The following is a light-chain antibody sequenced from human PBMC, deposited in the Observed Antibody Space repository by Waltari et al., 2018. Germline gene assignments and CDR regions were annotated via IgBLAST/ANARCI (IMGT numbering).Light chain of an antibody. CDR3: QQYNSYPIT. CDR1: PGIGTG. CDR2: AAS. Sequence: DIQLTQSPSSLSASIGDRVTITCRASPGIGTGVAWYQQRPATAPKSLIYAASNLQSGVPSRFSGSGSGTDFTLTISSLQPEDFATYYCQQYNSYPITFGQGTRLEIK. J-gene: IGKJ5*01. V-gene: IGKV1D-16*01.